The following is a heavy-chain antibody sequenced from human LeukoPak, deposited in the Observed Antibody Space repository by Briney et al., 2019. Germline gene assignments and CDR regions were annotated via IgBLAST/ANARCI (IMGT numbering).Heavy chain of an antibody. Sequence: GGSLRLSCAASGLTVSSNYMSWVRQAPGKGLEWVSLIYCGSSTYYADSVKGRFTISRDKTKNTLYLQMSSLRVEDAAVYYCAMGAIVATIDYWGQGTLVTVSS. J-gene: IGHJ4*02. V-gene: IGHV3-66*01. D-gene: IGHD5-12*01. CDR3: AMGAIVATIDY. CDR1: GLTVSSNY. CDR2: IYCGSST.